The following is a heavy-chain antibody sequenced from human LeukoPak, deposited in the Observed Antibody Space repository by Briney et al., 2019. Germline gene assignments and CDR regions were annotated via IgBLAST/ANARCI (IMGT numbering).Heavy chain of an antibody. Sequence: SVKVSCKASGYTFTSYGISWVRQAPGQGLEWMGWISAYNGNTNYAQKLEGRVTMTTDTSTSTAYMELRSLRSDDTAVYYCVMVRGPNWFDPWGQGTLVTVSS. CDR1: GYTFTSYG. D-gene: IGHD3-10*01. J-gene: IGHJ5*02. CDR2: ISAYNGNT. CDR3: VMVRGPNWFDP. V-gene: IGHV1-18*01.